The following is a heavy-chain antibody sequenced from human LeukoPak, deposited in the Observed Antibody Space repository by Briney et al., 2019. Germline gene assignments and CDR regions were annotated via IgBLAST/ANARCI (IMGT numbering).Heavy chain of an antibody. J-gene: IGHJ4*02. CDR2: ISTSSSYI. Sequence: GGSLRLSCAASGFTFSSYSMNWVRQAPGKGLEWVSSISTSSSYIYYADSVKGRFTISRDNAKKSLYLEMNSLRAEDTAVHYCARGHIVVMADDDVFDYWGQGTLVTVSS. V-gene: IGHV3-21*01. CDR3: ARGHIVVMADDDVFDY. CDR1: GFTFSSYS. D-gene: IGHD2-21*01.